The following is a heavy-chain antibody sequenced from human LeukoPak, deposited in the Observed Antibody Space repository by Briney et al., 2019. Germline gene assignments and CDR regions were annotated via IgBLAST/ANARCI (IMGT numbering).Heavy chain of an antibody. Sequence: GGSLRLSCAPSGFVFHDFAMHWGRQSPGKGREWVATISWNSDIILYANSVKGRFTISRDNDRDSLYMEMNSLRREDTALYYCVKSGGYYYMDAWGKGTTVIVSS. D-gene: IGHD2-15*01. CDR3: VKSGGYYYMDA. V-gene: IGHV3-9*01. J-gene: IGHJ6*03. CDR2: ISWNSDII. CDR1: GFVFHDFA.